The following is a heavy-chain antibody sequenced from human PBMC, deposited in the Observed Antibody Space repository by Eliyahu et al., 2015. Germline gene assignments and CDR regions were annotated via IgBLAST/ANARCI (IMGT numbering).Heavy chain of an antibody. D-gene: IGHD1-26*01. CDR2: IGXGGVTT. Sequence: EVQLLESGGGLVQPGGSLRLSCXAXGFXFSNLAMSWVRPAPGEGLEWVSVIGXGGVTTYYADSVKGRFTISRDNSKNTLYLQMNSLRAEDTAVYYCAKRAKTDNSAKAWDYWGQGTLVTVSS. J-gene: IGHJ4*02. CDR1: GFXFSNLA. V-gene: IGHV3-23*01. CDR3: AKRAKTDNSAKAWDY.